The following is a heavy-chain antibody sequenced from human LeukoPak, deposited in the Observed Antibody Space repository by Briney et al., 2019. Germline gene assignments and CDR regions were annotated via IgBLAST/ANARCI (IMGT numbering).Heavy chain of an antibody. CDR1: GGSFSGYY. Sequence: PSETLSLTCAVYGGSFSGYYWSWIRQPPGKGLEWIGEINHSGSTNYNPSLKSRVTILVDTSKNQFSLKLSSVTAADTAVYYCARVPGLRPKSDGYYFDYWGQGTLVTVSS. CDR2: INHSGST. D-gene: IGHD5-12*01. V-gene: IGHV4-34*01. CDR3: ARVPGLRPKSDGYYFDY. J-gene: IGHJ4*02.